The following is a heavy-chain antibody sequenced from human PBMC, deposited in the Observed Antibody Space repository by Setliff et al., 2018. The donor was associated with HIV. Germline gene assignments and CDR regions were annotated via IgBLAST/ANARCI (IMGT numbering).Heavy chain of an antibody. CDR3: ARQGGYSGYGFYYYYYYTDV. J-gene: IGHJ6*03. CDR2: IYHSGGT. D-gene: IGHD5-12*01. Sequence: PSETLSLTCAVSGYSISSGYYWGWIRQPPGKGLEWIGSIYHSGGTYYNPSLKSRVTISVDTSKNQFSLKLSSVTAADTAVYYCARQGGYSGYGFYYYYYYTDVWGKGTTVTVSS. V-gene: IGHV4-38-2*01. CDR1: GYSISSGYY.